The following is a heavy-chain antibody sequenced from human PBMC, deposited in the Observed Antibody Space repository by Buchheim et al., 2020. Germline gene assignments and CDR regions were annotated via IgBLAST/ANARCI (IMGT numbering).Heavy chain of an antibody. CDR3: AREGRITIFGVVTTRGFDY. D-gene: IGHD3-3*01. J-gene: IGHJ4*02. Sequence: QVQLQESGPGLVKPSQTLSLTCTVSGGSISSGGYYWSWIRQHPGKGLEWIGYIYYSGSTYYNPSLKSRVTISVDTSNNQFSLKLSSVTAADTAVYYCAREGRITIFGVVTTRGFDYWGQGTL. V-gene: IGHV4-31*03. CDR2: IYYSGST. CDR1: GGSISSGGYY.